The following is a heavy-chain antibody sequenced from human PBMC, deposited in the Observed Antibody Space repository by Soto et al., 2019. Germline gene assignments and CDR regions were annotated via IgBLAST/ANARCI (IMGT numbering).Heavy chain of an antibody. CDR1: GGSISSSRYY. Sequence: QLQLQESGPGLVKPSETLSLTCTVSGGSISSSRYYWGWIRQPPGKGLEWIGRIYYSGSNYYNPSLKTQATISVYTSKNQFSLKLSSVTAVDTAVYYWARRGAVAVVIDYWGQGTLVTVS. D-gene: IGHD6-19*01. V-gene: IGHV4-39*01. CDR2: IYYSGSN. CDR3: ARRGAVAVVIDY. J-gene: IGHJ4*02.